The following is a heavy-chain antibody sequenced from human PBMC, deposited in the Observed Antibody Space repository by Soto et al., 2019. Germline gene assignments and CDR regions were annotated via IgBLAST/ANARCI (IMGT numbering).Heavy chain of an antibody. CDR3: ARGMHYDFWSGYYTGPETYYYMDV. CDR2: INSDGSST. V-gene: IGHV3-74*01. CDR1: GFTFSSYW. D-gene: IGHD3-3*01. J-gene: IGHJ6*03. Sequence: GGSLRLSCAASGFTFSSYWMHWVRQAPGKGLVWVSRINSDGSSTSYADSVKGRFTISRDNAKNTLYLQMNSLRAEDTAVYYCARGMHYDFWSGYYTGPETYYYMDVWGKGTTVTVSS.